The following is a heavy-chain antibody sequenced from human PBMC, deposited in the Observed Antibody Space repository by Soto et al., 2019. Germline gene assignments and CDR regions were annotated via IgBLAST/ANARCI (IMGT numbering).Heavy chain of an antibody. CDR2: IYYSGST. V-gene: IGHV4-39*01. CDR3: ARLGLYYDFWSGYSPKNYYGMDV. D-gene: IGHD3-3*01. J-gene: IGHJ6*02. Sequence: WGWIRQPPGKGMEWIGSIYYSGSTYYNPSLKSRVTISVDTSKNQFSLKLSSVTAADTAVYYCARLGLYYDFWSGYSPKNYYGMDVWGQGTTVTVSS.